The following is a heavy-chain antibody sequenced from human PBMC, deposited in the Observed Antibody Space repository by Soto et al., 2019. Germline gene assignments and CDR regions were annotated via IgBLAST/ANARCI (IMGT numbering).Heavy chain of an antibody. CDR1: GYTFTSYA. Sequence: QVQLLQSGAEVKKPGASVKVSCKASGYTFTSYAMHWVRQSPGHRLEWMGWLNAGTGNTKYSHKFQGRVTITRDTSASTAYMELSSLRSEHTAVYFCASGGSSSILFDYWGQGTLVTVSS. J-gene: IGHJ4*02. V-gene: IGHV1-3*01. D-gene: IGHD2-15*01. CDR2: LNAGTGNT. CDR3: ASGGSSSILFDY.